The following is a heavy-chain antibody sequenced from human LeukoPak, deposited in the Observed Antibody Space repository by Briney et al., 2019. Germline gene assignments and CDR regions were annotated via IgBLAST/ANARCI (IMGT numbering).Heavy chain of an antibody. V-gene: IGHV3-21*01. Sequence: GGSLRLSCAASGFIFSSYSMNWVRQAPGKGLEWVSSISSSSSYIYYSDSVKGRITISRDNAKNSLYLQMNSLRAEDTAVYYCATAGPYSSSWTYYFDYWGQGALVTVSS. CDR3: ATAGPYSSSWTYYFDY. J-gene: IGHJ4*02. D-gene: IGHD6-13*01. CDR2: ISSSSSYI. CDR1: GFIFSSYS.